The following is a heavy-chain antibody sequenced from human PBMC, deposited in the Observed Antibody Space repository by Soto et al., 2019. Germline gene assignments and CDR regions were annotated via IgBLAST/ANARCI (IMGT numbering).Heavy chain of an antibody. V-gene: IGHV1-8*02. CDR2: MNPNSGRT. J-gene: IGHJ4*02. CDR3: ARDLQQLGPH. Sequence: ASVKVSCKASGYTFTNYDINCVRQAPGQGLEWMGWMNPNSGRTGYAENLQVRLTLTRNTSISTAYMELNSLRAEDTAVYYCARDLQQLGPHWGQGTLVTVSS. D-gene: IGHD6-13*01. CDR1: GYTFTNYD.